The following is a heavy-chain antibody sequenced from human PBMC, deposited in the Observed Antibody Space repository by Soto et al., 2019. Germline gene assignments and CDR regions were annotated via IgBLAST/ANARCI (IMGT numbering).Heavy chain of an antibody. Sequence: SETLSLTCTVSGGSISSGGYYWSWIRQHPGKGLEWIGYIYYSGSTYYNPSLKSRVNISVDTSKNQFSLKLSSVTAAKTAVYNCARLGGPFDYWGQGTLVTVSS. CDR1: GGSISSGGYY. V-gene: IGHV4-31*03. D-gene: IGHD3-16*01. CDR3: ARLGGPFDY. J-gene: IGHJ4*02. CDR2: IYYSGST.